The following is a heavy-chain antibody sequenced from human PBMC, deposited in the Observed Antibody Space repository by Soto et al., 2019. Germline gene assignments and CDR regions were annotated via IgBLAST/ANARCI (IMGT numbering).Heavy chain of an antibody. D-gene: IGHD4-17*01. V-gene: IGHV3-15*07. J-gene: IGHJ6*02. CDR2: IKSKTDGGTT. CDR1: GFTFSNAW. Sequence: SGGSLRLSCAASGFTFSNAWMNWVRQAPGKGLEWVGRIKSKTDGGTTDYAAPVKGRFTISRDDSKNTLYLQMNSLKTEDTAVYYCTTDPHPVYGDYDHYYYGMDVWGQGTTVTVSS. CDR3: TTDPHPVYGDYDHYYYGMDV.